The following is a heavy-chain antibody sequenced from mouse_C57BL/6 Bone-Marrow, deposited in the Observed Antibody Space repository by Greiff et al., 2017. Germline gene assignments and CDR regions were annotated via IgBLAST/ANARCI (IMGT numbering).Heavy chain of an antibody. J-gene: IGHJ1*03. CDR2: IYPRDGST. CDR3: ARLEFDGSSGDWYFDV. D-gene: IGHD1-1*01. Sequence: QVQLKESGPELVKPGASVKLSCKASGYTFTSYDINWVKQRPGQGLEWIGWIYPRDGSTKYNEKFKDKATLTVDPSSSPAYMELHSLTSEDSAVYFCARLEFDGSSGDWYFDVWGTGTTVTVSS. V-gene: IGHV1-85*01. CDR1: GYTFTSYD.